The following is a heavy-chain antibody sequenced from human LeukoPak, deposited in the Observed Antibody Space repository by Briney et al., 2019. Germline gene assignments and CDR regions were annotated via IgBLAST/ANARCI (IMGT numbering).Heavy chain of an antibody. CDR3: ARGRITMVRGLISNYFDY. CDR2: INSSSSYI. Sequence: SSYYWGWVRQAPGKGLEWVSSINSSSSYIYYADSVKGRFTISRDNAKNSLYLQMNSLRAEDTAVYYCARGRITMVRGLISNYFDYWGQGTLVTVSS. V-gene: IGHV3-21*01. CDR1: SSYY. J-gene: IGHJ4*02. D-gene: IGHD3-10*01.